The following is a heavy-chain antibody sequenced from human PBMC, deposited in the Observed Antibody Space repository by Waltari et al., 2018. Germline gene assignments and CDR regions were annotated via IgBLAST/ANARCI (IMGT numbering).Heavy chain of an antibody. V-gene: IGHV1-2*04. CDR3: ARSPWEKTTCFDY. Sequence: QVQLVQSGAEVKKPGASVKVSCKASGYTFTGYYMHWVRPAPGQGLEWMGWINPNSGGTNYAQKFQGWVTMTRDTSISTAYMELSRLRSDDTAVYYCARSPWEKTTCFDYWGQGTLVTVSS. CDR1: GYTFTGYY. D-gene: IGHD1-26*01. CDR2: INPNSGGT. J-gene: IGHJ4*02.